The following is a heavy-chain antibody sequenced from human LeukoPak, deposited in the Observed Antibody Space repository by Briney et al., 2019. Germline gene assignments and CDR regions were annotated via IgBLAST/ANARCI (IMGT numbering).Heavy chain of an antibody. Sequence: GGSLRLSCAASGFTFSSYAMSWVRQAPGKWLEWVSAISGSGGSTYYADSVKGRFTISRDNSKNTLYLQMNSLRAEDTAVYYCASTGSGYDAFDIWGQGTMVTVSS. CDR3: ASTGSGYDAFDI. CDR2: ISGSGGST. V-gene: IGHV3-23*01. CDR1: GFTFSSYA. J-gene: IGHJ3*02. D-gene: IGHD3-3*01.